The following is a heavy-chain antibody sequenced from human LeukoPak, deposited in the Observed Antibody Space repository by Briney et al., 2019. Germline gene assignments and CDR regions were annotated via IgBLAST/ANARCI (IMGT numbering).Heavy chain of an antibody. V-gene: IGHV3-7*01. J-gene: IGHJ6*03. CDR1: GFTFSSYW. CDR3: AREVLGQWPVGSYYYMDV. Sequence: GGSLRLSCAASGFTFSSYWMSWVRQAPGKGLEWVANIKQDGSEKYYVDSVKGRFTISRDNAKNSLYLQMNSLRAEDTAVYYCAREVLGQWPVGSYYYMDVWGKGTTVTVSS. CDR2: IKQDGSEK. D-gene: IGHD6-19*01.